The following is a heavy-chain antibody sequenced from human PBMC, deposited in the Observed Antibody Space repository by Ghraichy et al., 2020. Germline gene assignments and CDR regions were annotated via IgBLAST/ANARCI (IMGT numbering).Heavy chain of an antibody. J-gene: IGHJ5*01. D-gene: IGHD6-25*01. V-gene: IGHV3-23*01. Sequence: GGSLRLSCAASGFAFDAYAINWVRQAPGKGLEWVSAISGTGGTTYYADSVKGRFTIFRDNSKNTLYLQMNSLRVEDTAVYYCAKEEGITMIAAAENWFDSWGQGTLVTVSS. CDR1: GFAFDAYA. CDR3: AKEEGITMIAAAENWFDS. CDR2: ISGTGGTT.